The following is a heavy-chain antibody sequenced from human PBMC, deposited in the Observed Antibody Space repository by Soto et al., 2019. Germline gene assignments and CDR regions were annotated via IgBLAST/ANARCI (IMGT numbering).Heavy chain of an antibody. D-gene: IGHD3-22*01. Sequence: AGGSLRLSCAASGFTFSSYTMNWVRQAPGKGLEWVSSISSSSSYTYYADSVQGRFTISRDNAKTSLYLQMNSLRAEDTAVYYCSNVGYYDSSPAYWGQGTLVTVSS. CDR3: SNVGYYDSSPAY. J-gene: IGHJ4*02. CDR2: ISSSSSYT. CDR1: GFTFSSYT. V-gene: IGHV3-21*04.